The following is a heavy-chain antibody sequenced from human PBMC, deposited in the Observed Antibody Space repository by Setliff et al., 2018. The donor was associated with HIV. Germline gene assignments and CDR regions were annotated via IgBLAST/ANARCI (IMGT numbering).Heavy chain of an antibody. D-gene: IGHD3-16*01. Sequence: ASVKVSCKASGYSFTSDYMHWVRQAPGQGLEWMGIINPTGASTTYGQKFQGRLTVTRDTSTSTVYMDLSSLRSEDTAVYYCVRGGGSSAYPPFEYWGQGTLVTVSS. J-gene: IGHJ4*02. CDR2: INPTGAST. CDR1: GYSFTSDY. CDR3: VRGGGSSAYPPFEY. V-gene: IGHV1-46*01.